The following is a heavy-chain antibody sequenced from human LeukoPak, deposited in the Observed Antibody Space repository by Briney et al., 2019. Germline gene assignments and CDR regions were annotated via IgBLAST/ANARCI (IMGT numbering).Heavy chain of an antibody. CDR2: ITYDGSTK. CDR3: AKESGSRSYGAYFPH. J-gene: IGHJ1*01. Sequence: QPGRSLRLSCAASGFTFSSHGMQWVRQAPGKGLEWVAVITYDGSTKYYADSVKGRFTISRDNSKSTLYLQMNSLRAEDTAVYYCAKESGSRSYGAYFPHWGQGTLVTVSS. V-gene: IGHV3-30*18. D-gene: IGHD6-13*01. CDR1: GFTFSSHG.